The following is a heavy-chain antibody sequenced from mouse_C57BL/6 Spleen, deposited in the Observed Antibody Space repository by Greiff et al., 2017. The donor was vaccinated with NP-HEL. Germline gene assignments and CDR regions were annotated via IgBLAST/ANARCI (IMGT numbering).Heavy chain of an antibody. CDR2: IRNKANGYTT. CDR3: ARYRGTYFDY. J-gene: IGHJ2*01. CDR1: GFTFTDYY. Sequence: EVHLEESGGGLVQPGGSLSLSCAASGFTFTDYYMSWVRQPPGKALEWLGFIRNKANGYTTEYSASVKGRFTISRDNSQSILYLQMNALRAEDSATYYCARYRGTYFDYWGQGTTLTVSS. D-gene: IGHD2-14*01. V-gene: IGHV7-3*01.